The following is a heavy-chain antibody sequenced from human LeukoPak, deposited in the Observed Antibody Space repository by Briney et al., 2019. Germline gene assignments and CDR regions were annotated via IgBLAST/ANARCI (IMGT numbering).Heavy chain of an antibody. D-gene: IGHD3-22*01. J-gene: IGHJ4*02. CDR1: GFTFTDYA. V-gene: IGHV3-23*01. CDR2: ISDNGGET. Sequence: GGSLRLSCAASGFTFTDYAMSWVRQAPEKGLEWISTISDNGGETYYADSVKGRFAIPRDNSKNTLFLQMNSLRAEDSAVYYCATDRERDPSVYYLVGGQGTLITVSS. CDR3: ATDRERDPSVYYLV.